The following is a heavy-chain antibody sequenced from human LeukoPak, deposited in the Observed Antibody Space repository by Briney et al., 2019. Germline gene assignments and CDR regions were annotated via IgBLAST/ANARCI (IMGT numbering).Heavy chain of an antibody. CDR3: ARVTVTTPVDY. CDR1: GGSVSSGSCY. Sequence: SETLSLTCTVSGGSVSSGSCYWSWLRQPPGKGLEWIGYIYYTGSTNYNPSLKSRVSISVDTSKNQFSLNLSSVTASDTAVYYCARVTVTTPVDYWGQGTLVTVSS. J-gene: IGHJ4*02. CDR2: IYYTGST. V-gene: IGHV4-61*01. D-gene: IGHD4-17*01.